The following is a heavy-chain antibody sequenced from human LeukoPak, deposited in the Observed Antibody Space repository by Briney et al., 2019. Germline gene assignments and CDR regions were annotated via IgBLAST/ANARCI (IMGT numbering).Heavy chain of an antibody. J-gene: IGHJ4*02. D-gene: IGHD2-21*02. CDR3: ARTYGGDGGQRFDY. CDR1: GFTFSSYG. Sequence: PGGSLRLSCAASGFTFSSYGMNWVRQAPGKGLGRVSSIGSSSDYIYYADSVKDRFTISRDNAKNSIYLQMNSLRAEDTAIYYCARTYGGDGGQRFDYWGQGTLVTVSS. CDR2: IGSSSDYI. V-gene: IGHV3-21*01.